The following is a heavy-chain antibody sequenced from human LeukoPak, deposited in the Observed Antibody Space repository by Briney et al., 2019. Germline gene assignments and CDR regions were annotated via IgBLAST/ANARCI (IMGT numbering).Heavy chain of an antibody. CDR3: AKGDDSSPFDI. J-gene: IGHJ3*02. Sequence: GGSLRLSCAASGFTFSNYGMHWVHQAPGKGLEWVAVISYDGSNKYYADSVKGRFTVSRDNSKNTLYLQMNSLRAEDTAVYYCAKGDDSSPFDIWGQGTMVTVSS. CDR1: GFTFSNYG. D-gene: IGHD3-22*01. V-gene: IGHV3-30*18. CDR2: ISYDGSNK.